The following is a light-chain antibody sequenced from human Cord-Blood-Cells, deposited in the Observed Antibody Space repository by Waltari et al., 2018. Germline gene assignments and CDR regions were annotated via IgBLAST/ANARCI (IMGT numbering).Light chain of an antibody. CDR1: SSDVGGYNY. CDR2: DVS. CDR3: CSYAGSFWV. Sequence: QSALTQPRSVSGSPGQSVTISCTGTSSDVGGYNYVSWYQQHPGKAPKLMIYDVSKRPSGVPDHFSGSKSGNTASLTISGLQAEDEADYYCCSYAGSFWVFGGGTKLTVL. V-gene: IGLV2-11*01. J-gene: IGLJ3*02.